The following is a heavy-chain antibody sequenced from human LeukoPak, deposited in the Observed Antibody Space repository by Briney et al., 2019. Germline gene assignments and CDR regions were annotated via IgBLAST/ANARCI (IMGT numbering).Heavy chain of an antibody. CDR2: IWYDGSNK. J-gene: IGHJ6*03. CDR3: ARDGPYDYSNDYYYYSMDV. Sequence: GGSPRLSCAASGFTVSSYGMHWVRQAPGKGLEWVAVIWYDGSNKYYADSVKGRFTISRDNSKNTLYLQMNSLRAEDTAVYYCARDGPYDYSNDYYYYSMDVWGKGTTVTVSS. V-gene: IGHV3-33*01. D-gene: IGHD4-11*01. CDR1: GFTVSSYG.